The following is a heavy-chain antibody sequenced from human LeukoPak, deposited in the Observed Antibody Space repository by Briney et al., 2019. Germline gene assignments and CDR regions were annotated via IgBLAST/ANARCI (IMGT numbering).Heavy chain of an antibody. CDR3: NVRWGPNSDY. V-gene: IGHV3-74*01. CDR1: GFTFSTFW. D-gene: IGHD7-27*01. CDR2: ISNDGSTT. Sequence: PGGSLRLSCAASGFTFSTFWMHWVRQTPGKGLVWVSRISNDGSTTHYADSVKGRFTISRDNAKKTLFLHMNSLRAEDTAVYYCNVRWGPNSDYWGQGTLVTVSS. J-gene: IGHJ4*02.